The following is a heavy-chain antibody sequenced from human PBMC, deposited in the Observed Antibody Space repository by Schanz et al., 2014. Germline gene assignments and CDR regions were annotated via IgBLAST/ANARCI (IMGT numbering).Heavy chain of an antibody. CDR3: VKDPDRYNWNDVEGMDV. V-gene: IGHV3-23*01. J-gene: IGHJ6*01. Sequence: EVQLLESGGGLAQPGGSLRLACAASGFNFNTYAMSWVRQAPGKGLEWVSGLTEGGGGTYYTDAVKGRFTISRDNSKNTLYLQMKSLRVEDTAVDYCVKDPDRYNWNDVEGMDVWGPGTTVTVSS. D-gene: IGHD1-1*01. CDR1: GFNFNTYA. CDR2: LTEGGGGT.